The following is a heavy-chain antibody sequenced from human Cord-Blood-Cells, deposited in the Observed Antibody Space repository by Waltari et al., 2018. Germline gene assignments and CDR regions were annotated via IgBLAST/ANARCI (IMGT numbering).Heavy chain of an antibody. CDR1: GYTFTSYY. J-gene: IGHJ3*02. V-gene: IGHV1-46*03. CDR2: INPSGGST. CDR3: ARPKGTVDAFDI. Sequence: QVQLVQAGAEVKKPGASVKVSCKASGYTFTSYYMHWVRQASGQWLEWMGIINPSGGSTSYAQKFQGRVTMTRDTSTSTVYMELSSLRSEDTAVYYCARPKGTVDAFDIWGQGTMVTVSS. D-gene: IGHD1-1*01.